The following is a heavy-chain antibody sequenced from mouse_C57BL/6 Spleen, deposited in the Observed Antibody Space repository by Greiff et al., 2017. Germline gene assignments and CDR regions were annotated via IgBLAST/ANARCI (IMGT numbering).Heavy chain of an antibody. D-gene: IGHD2-4*01. CDR2: ISSGGSYT. J-gene: IGHJ4*01. CDR1: GFTFSSYG. Sequence: EVMLVESGGDLVKPGGSLKLSCAASGFTFSSYGMSWVRQTPDKRLEWVATISSGGSYTYYPDSVKGRFTISRDNAKNTLYLQMSSLKSEDTAMYYCAIYYDYDDYYAMDYWGQGTSVTVSS. CDR3: AIYYDYDDYYAMDY. V-gene: IGHV5-6*02.